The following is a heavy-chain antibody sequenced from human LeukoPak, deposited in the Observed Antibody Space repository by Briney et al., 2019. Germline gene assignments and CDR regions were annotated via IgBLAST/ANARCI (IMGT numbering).Heavy chain of an antibody. V-gene: IGHV4-39*07. CDR2: IYYSGST. Sequence: SETLSLTCTVSGGSISSSSYYWGWIRQPPGKGLEWIGSIYYSGSTYYNPSLKSRVTISVDTSKNQFSLKLSSVTAADTAVYYCARESGSMRWFDPWGQGTLVTVSS. CDR3: ARESGSMRWFDP. J-gene: IGHJ5*02. D-gene: IGHD6-25*01. CDR1: GGSISSSSYY.